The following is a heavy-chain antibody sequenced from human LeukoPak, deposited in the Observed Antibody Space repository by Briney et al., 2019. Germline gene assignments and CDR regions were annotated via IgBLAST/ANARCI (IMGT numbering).Heavy chain of an antibody. D-gene: IGHD2-2*01. J-gene: IGHJ5*02. CDR1: GGTFSSYA. Sequence: SVKASCKASGGTFSSYAIRGVRQAPGQGVQWSVGLIPIFGTANYAQKLQGRVTITADEAASTAYMEQSSLRSEDTAVYYCARDSPRSHCSSTSCYNWFDPWGQGTLVTVSS. V-gene: IGHV1-69*01. CDR3: ARDSPRSHCSSTSCYNWFDP. CDR2: LIPIFGTA.